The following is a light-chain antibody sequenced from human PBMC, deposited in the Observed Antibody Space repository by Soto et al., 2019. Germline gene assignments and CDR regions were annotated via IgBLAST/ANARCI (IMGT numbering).Light chain of an antibody. V-gene: IGKV3-20*01. J-gene: IGKJ1*01. CDR3: QQYDNAPQT. Sequence: EIVLTQSPGTLSLSPGERATLSCRASESVGRNYLAWYQQKPGQAPRLLIHRISTRATGIPDSFSGSGSATDFTLTISRLEPEDFAVYYCQQYDNAPQTFGQGTRVEIK. CDR1: ESVGRNY. CDR2: RIS.